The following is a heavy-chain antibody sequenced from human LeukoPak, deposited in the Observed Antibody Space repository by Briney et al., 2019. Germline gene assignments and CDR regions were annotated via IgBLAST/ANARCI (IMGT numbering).Heavy chain of an antibody. J-gene: IGHJ5*02. Sequence: GGSLRLSCSASGFTFSNYAMHWVRQAPGKGLEYVSAISSGGGITYYADSVKGRFTISRDTSKNTLYLQMTSLKPEDTALYYCVRASGWFDPWGQGTLVTVSS. CDR2: ISSGGGIT. D-gene: IGHD6-25*01. V-gene: IGHV3-64D*06. CDR1: GFTFSNYA. CDR3: VRASGWFDP.